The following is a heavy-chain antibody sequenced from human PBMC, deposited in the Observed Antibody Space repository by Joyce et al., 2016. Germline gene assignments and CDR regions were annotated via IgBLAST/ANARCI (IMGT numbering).Heavy chain of an antibody. J-gene: IGHJ5*02. CDR2: SYPGNSYT. Sequence: DVQLVQSGADMKKPGESLKISCQGSGYSFLSTWIGWVRQLAGGGLEWMGGSYPGNSYTRYNPSFQGHVSISADKSISTAYLQWVSLKASDSAMYYCARWIRSGDYNWFDRWGQGTLVTVSS. V-gene: IGHV5-51*01. D-gene: IGHD2-2*03. CDR1: GYSFLSTW. CDR3: ARWIRSGDYNWFDR.